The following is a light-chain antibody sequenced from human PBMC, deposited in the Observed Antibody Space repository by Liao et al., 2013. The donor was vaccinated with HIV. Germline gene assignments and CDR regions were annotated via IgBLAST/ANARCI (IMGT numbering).Light chain of an antibody. J-gene: IGLJ3*02. V-gene: IGLV3-21*04. CDR3: QVWSRSDLRGV. CDR1: NLASQS. Sequence: SYALTQPPAVSLAPGKTATITCEGVNLASQSVHWYQQRPGQAPVVVMYYDSDRPSGVPERFSGSRSGNTATLTISGVEAGDEADYFCQVWSRSDLRGVFGGGTRLTVL. CDR2: YDS.